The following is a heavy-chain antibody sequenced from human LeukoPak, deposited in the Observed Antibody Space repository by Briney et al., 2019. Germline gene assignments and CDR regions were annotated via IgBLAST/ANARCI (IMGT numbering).Heavy chain of an antibody. V-gene: IGHV3-48*04. Sequence: GGTLRLSCAASGFTFISYGMSWVRQAPGKGLEWVSYISSSGSTIYYADSVKGRFTISRDNAKNSLYLQMNSLRAEDTAVYYCAELGITMIGGVWGKGTTVTISS. CDR1: GFTFISYG. CDR2: ISSSGSTI. CDR3: AELGITMIGGV. J-gene: IGHJ6*04. D-gene: IGHD3-10*02.